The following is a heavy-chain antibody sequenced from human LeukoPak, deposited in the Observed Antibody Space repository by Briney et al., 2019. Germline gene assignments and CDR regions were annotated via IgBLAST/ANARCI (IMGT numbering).Heavy chain of an antibody. D-gene: IGHD3-22*01. J-gene: IGHJ3*02. CDR2: ISGSGGST. CDR1: GFTFSSYA. V-gene: IGHV3-23*01. CDR3: AKDWSDYYDSSGSDAFDI. Sequence: PGGSLRLSCAASGFTFSSYAKSWVRQAPGKGLEWVSAISGSGGSTYYADSVKGRFTISRDNSKNTLYLQMNSLRAEDTAVYYCAKDWSDYYDSSGSDAFDIWGQGTMVTVSS.